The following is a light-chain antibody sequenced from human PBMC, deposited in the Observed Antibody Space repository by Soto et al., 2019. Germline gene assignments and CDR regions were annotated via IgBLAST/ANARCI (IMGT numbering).Light chain of an antibody. J-gene: IGKJ1*01. CDR3: QQYGSSPRT. V-gene: IGKV3-20*01. Sequence: IVLTQSPGTLSWSPGERATVPCRASQSVKSSYLAWYQHKPGQGPRLLIYGASSRATGIPDRFSGSGSGTDFTLIISRLEPEDFAMYYCQQYGSSPRTFGQGTKVDI. CDR2: GAS. CDR1: QSVKSSY.